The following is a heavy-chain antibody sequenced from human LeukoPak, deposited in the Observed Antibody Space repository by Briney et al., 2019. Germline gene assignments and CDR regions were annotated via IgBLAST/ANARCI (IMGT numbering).Heavy chain of an antibody. D-gene: IGHD3-3*01. CDR1: GFTFDDYA. CDR3: AKAPGRYYDFWSTEGFDP. V-gene: IGHV3-43*02. CDR2: ISGDGGST. J-gene: IGHJ5*02. Sequence: GGSLRLSCAASGFTFDDYAMHWVRQAPGNGLEWVSLISGDGGSTYYADSVKGRFTIWRDNSKNSLYLQMNSLRTEDTALYYCAKAPGRYYDFWSTEGFDPWGQGTLVTVSS.